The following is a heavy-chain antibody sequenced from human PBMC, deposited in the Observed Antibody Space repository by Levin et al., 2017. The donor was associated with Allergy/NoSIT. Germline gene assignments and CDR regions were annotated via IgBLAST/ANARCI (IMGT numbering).Heavy chain of an antibody. CDR3: GRGSWNNAGCLDY. CDR1: GFTFRNHW. V-gene: IGHV3-74*01. D-gene: IGHD3-10*01. CDR2: ITNDGSHT. J-gene: IGHJ4*02. Sequence: PGGSLRLSCAASGFTFRNHWMHWVRQAPGKGLVWVSRITNDGSHTNYADSVTGRFTISRDNAKNTLYLQMNSLRAEDTAVYYCGRGSWNNAGCLDYWGQGTLVTVSS.